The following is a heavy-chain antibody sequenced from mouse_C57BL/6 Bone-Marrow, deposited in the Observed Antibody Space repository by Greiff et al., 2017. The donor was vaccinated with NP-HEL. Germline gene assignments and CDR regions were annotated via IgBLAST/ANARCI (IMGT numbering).Heavy chain of an antibody. V-gene: IGHV1-81*01. J-gene: IGHJ2*01. CDR1: GYTFTSYG. Sequence: VQLQQSGAELARPGASVKLSCKASGYTFTSYGISWVKQRTGQGLEWIGEIYPRSGNTYYNEKFKGKATLTADKSSSTAYMELRRLTSEDSAVYFCARQNDYDVDYFDYGGQGTTLTVSS. CDR2: IYPRSGNT. CDR3: ARQNDYDVDYFDY. D-gene: IGHD2-4*01.